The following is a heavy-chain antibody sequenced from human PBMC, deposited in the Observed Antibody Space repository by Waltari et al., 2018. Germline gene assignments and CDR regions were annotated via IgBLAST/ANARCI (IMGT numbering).Heavy chain of an antibody. J-gene: IGHJ4*02. CDR3: ARGKYYYGSGSRRNYFDY. V-gene: IGHV4-34*01. CDR1: GGSFSGYY. D-gene: IGHD3-10*01. CDR2: INHSGST. Sequence: QVQLQQWGAGLLKPSETLSLTCAVYGGSFSGYYWSWIRQPPGKGLEWIGEINHSGSTNYNPSLKSRVTISVDTSKNQFSLKLSSVTAADTAVYYCARGKYYYGSGSRRNYFDYWGQGTLVTVSS.